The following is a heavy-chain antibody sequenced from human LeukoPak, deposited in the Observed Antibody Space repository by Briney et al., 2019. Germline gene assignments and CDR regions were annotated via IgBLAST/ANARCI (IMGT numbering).Heavy chain of an antibody. CDR3: ARVSGLGMNEYYQH. D-gene: IGHD3-10*01. Sequence: GGSLRLSFEASGLTFSNSWIHWVRQVPGKGRVRVSRINNEGTTISYADSVKGRFTISRDNAKNTLYLQMNSLRAEDTAVYYCARVSGLGMNEYYQHWGQGTLVTVAS. V-gene: IGHV3-74*01. CDR1: GLTFSNSW. CDR2: INNEGTTI. J-gene: IGHJ1*01.